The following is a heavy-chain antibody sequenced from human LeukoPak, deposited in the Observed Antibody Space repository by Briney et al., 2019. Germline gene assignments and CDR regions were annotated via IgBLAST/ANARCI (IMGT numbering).Heavy chain of an antibody. Sequence: SETLSLTCTVSGGSISSSSYCWGWIRQPPGKGLEWIGSIYYSGGTYYTPSLKSRVTISVDTSKNQFSLKLSSVTAADTAVYYCASQRLAAGFDYWGQGTLVTVSS. CDR3: ASQRLAAGFDY. D-gene: IGHD6-19*01. J-gene: IGHJ4*02. CDR1: GGSISSSSYC. CDR2: IYYSGGT. V-gene: IGHV4-39*01.